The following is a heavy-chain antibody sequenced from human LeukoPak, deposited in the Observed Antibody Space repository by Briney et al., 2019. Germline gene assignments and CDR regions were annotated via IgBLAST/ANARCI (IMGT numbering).Heavy chain of an antibody. CDR3: ARVRDSSGYYYYYYMDV. J-gene: IGHJ6*03. CDR2: IYYSGST. V-gene: IGHV4-39*07. Sequence: PSETLSLTCTVSGGSISSSSYYWGWIRQPPGKGLEWIGSIYYSGSTYYNPSLKSRVTISVDTSKSQFSLKLSSVTAADTAVYYCARVRDSSGYYYYYYMDVWGKGTTVTVSS. D-gene: IGHD3-22*01. CDR1: GGSISSSSYY.